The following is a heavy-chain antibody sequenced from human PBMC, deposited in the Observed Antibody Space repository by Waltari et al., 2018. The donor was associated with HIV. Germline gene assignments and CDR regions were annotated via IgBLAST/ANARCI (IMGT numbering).Heavy chain of an antibody. CDR1: GFSFSSYS. J-gene: IGHJ5*02. Sequence: EVHLVESGGGLVKRGGSLRLSCAASGFSFSSYSMNWVRQAPGKGLEWVSSISSSSNFIYYADSVKCRFTISRDNAKNSLYLQMNSLRAEDTAVYYCARDGGSPPNRWFDPWGQGTLVTVSS. CDR2: ISSSSNFI. V-gene: IGHV3-21*01. D-gene: IGHD1-26*01. CDR3: ARDGGSPPNRWFDP.